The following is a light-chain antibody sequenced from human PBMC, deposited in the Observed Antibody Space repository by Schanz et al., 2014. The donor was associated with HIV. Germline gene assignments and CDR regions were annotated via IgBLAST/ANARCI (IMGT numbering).Light chain of an antibody. J-gene: IGLJ2*01. CDR1: SSNIGAGYD. V-gene: IGLV1-40*01. CDR3: QTYDSSRNVV. CDR2: GNT. Sequence: QSVLTQPPSVSGAPGQRVTVSCTGSSSNIGAGYDVHWSQHRPGSAPKLLLYGNTNRPAGVPDRFSGSKSGTSASLAITGLQAEDEADYYCQTYDSSRNVVFGGGTKLTVL.